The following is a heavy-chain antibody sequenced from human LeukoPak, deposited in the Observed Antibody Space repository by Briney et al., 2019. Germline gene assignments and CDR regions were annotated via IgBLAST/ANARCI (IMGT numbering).Heavy chain of an antibody. Sequence: ASVKVSCKASGYMFFNYGITWLRQAPGQGLEWMGWITVYDGKTKYAQSLQGRVTMTTNTSTHTAYMELKSLRSDDTAVYFCAREAGRGGTYSRPDYWGQGTLVTVSS. CDR2: ITVYDGKT. D-gene: IGHD1-26*01. J-gene: IGHJ4*02. CDR3: AREAGRGGTYSRPDY. V-gene: IGHV1-18*01. CDR1: GYMFFNYG.